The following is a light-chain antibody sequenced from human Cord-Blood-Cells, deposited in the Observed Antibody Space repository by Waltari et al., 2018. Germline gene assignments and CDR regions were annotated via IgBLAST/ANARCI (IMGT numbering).Light chain of an antibody. V-gene: IGLV2-23*01. Sequence: QSALTQPASVSGPPGQSTTISCTGTSSDVGCYNLVSWYQQHPGKAPKLMIYEGSKRPSGVSNRFSGSKSGNTASLTISGLQAEDEADYYCCSYAGSSTVVFGGGTKLTVL. CDR1: SSDVGCYNL. J-gene: IGLJ2*01. CDR2: EGS. CDR3: CSYAGSSTVV.